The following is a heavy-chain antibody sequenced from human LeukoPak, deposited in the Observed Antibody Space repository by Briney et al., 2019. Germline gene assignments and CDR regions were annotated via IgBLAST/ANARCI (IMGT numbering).Heavy chain of an antibody. J-gene: IGHJ3*02. Sequence: PGRSLRLSCAASGFTFSSYGMHWVRQAPGKGLEWVAVIWYDGSNKYYADSVKGRFTISRDNSKNTLYLQMNSLRAEDTAVYYCARGFIAAAGTNSAFDIWGQGPMVPVSS. V-gene: IGHV3-33*01. CDR1: GFTFSSYG. CDR2: IWYDGSNK. D-gene: IGHD6-13*01. CDR3: ARGFIAAAGTNSAFDI.